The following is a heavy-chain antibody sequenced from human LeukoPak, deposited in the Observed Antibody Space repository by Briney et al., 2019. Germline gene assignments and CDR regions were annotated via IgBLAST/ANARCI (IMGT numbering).Heavy chain of an antibody. CDR3: ARLSAVDGDYMGLGNWFDP. J-gene: IGHJ5*02. D-gene: IGHD4-17*01. CDR2: IYYSGST. Sequence: SETLSLTCTVTGGSISTYYWSWIRQPPGKGLEWIGYIYYSGSTNYNPSLKSRVTISVDTSKNQFSLKLSSVTAADTAVYYCARLSAVDGDYMGLGNWFDPWGQGTLVTVSS. V-gene: IGHV4-59*08. CDR1: GGSISTYY.